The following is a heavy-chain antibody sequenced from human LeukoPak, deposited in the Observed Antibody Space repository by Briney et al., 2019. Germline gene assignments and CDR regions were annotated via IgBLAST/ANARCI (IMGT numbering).Heavy chain of an antibody. CDR3: ARCSSSTSCFY. J-gene: IGHJ4*02. CDR1: GGTFSSYA. CDR2: INPNSGGT. V-gene: IGHV1-2*02. Sequence: ASVKVSCKASGGTFSSYAISWVRQAPGQGLEWMGWINPNSGGTNYAQKFQGRVTMTRDTSISTAYMELSRLRSDDTAVYYCARCSSSTSCFYWGQGTLVTVSS. D-gene: IGHD2-2*01.